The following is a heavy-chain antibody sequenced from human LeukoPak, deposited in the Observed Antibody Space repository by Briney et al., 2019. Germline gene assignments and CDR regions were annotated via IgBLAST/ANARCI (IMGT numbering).Heavy chain of an antibody. CDR1: GGSISSSSYY. J-gene: IGHJ4*02. CDR3: AHQYYYDSSGYLPVY. V-gene: IGHV4-39*01. CDR2: IYYSGST. D-gene: IGHD3-22*01. Sequence: SETLSLTCTVSGGSISSSSYYWGWIRQPPGKGLEWIGSIYYSGSTYYNPSLKSRVTISVDTSKNQFSLKLSSVTAADTAVYYCAHQYYYDSSGYLPVYWGQGTLVTVSS.